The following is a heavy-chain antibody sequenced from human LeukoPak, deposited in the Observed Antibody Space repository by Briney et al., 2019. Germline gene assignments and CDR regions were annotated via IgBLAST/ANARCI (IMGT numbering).Heavy chain of an antibody. CDR1: GFTVSSNY. Sequence: GGSLRLSCAASGFTVSSNYMSWVRQAPGRGLEWVSIIYSGGSTYYADSVRGRFTISRDNSKNTLYLLMNSLRAEDTAVYYCATSGWWGYFDYWGQGTLVTVSS. CDR3: ATSGWWGYFDY. D-gene: IGHD6-19*01. CDR2: IYSGGST. J-gene: IGHJ4*02. V-gene: IGHV3-66*01.